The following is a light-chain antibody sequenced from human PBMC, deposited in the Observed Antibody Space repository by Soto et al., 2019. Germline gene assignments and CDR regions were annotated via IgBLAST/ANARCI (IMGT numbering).Light chain of an antibody. V-gene: IGKV1-39*01. CDR1: QSISSY. Sequence: DIQMTQSPSSLAASVGDRVTITCRASQSISSYLNWYQQKPGKAPKLLIYAASSLQSGVPSRFSGSGSGTDFTLNISSLQPDDFATYYCQQSYSTLTFGGGTKVEIK. CDR3: QQSYSTLT. J-gene: IGKJ4*01. CDR2: AAS.